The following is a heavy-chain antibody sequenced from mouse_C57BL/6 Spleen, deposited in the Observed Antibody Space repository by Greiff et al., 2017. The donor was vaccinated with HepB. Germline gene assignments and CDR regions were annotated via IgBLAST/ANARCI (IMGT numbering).Heavy chain of an antibody. J-gene: IGHJ4*01. V-gene: IGHV1-80*01. CDR3: ARRETVGYAMDY. CDR1: GYAFSSYW. Sequence: VKLMESGAELVKPGASVKISCKASGYAFSSYWMNWVKQRPGKGLEWIGQIYPGDGDTNYNGKFKGKATLTADKSSSTAYMQLSSLTSEDSAVYFCARRETVGYAMDYWGQGTSVTVSS. D-gene: IGHD1-1*01. CDR2: IYPGDGDT.